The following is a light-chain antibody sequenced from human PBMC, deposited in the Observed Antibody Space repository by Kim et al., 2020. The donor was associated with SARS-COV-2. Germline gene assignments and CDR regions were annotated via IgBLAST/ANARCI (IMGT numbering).Light chain of an antibody. Sequence: VALGQTDRITCGGNNIGSKNVHWYQQKPGQAPVLVIYRDSNRPSGIPERFSGSNSGNTATLTISRAQAGDEADYYCQVWDSSTGVVFGGGTQLTVL. CDR1: NIGSKN. J-gene: IGLJ2*01. V-gene: IGLV3-9*01. CDR2: RDS. CDR3: QVWDSSTGVV.